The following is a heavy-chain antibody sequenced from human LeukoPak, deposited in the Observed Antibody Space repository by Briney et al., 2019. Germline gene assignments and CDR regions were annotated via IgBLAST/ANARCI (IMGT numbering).Heavy chain of an antibody. D-gene: IGHD5-24*01. CDR3: ARAGWLQYYYFDY. Sequence: ASVKVSCKASGYTFTGYYMHWVRQAPGQGLEWMGWINPNSGGTNYAQKFQGRVTMTRDTSISTAYMELSRLRSDDTAVYYCARAGWLQYYYFDYWGQGTLVTVSS. CDR2: INPNSGGT. V-gene: IGHV1-2*02. CDR1: GYTFTGYY. J-gene: IGHJ4*02.